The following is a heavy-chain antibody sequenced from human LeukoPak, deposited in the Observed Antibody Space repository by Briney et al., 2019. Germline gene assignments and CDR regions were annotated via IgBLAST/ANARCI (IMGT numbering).Heavy chain of an antibody. CDR3: ARIDGPTVFTYYMDL. J-gene: IGHJ6*03. D-gene: IGHD3-16*01. V-gene: IGHV3-48*04. Sequence: GESLRLSCATSGFSFNRRGMNWVRQPPGKGLEWVSYISPRSETIFYAESVQGRFAVSRDDAKGSLYLQMHTLRVEDTAVHYCARIDGPTVFTYYMDLWGKGTTVTVAS. CDR2: ISPRSETI. CDR1: GFSFNRRG.